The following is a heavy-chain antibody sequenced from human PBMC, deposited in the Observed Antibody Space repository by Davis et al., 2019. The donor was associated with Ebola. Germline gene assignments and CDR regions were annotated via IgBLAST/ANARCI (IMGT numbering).Heavy chain of an antibody. CDR1: GFTFSYTE. J-gene: IGHJ4*02. Sequence: GESLKISCAVSGFTFSYTEMTWVRQTPGKGLVWVSRIKSDGTTISYADSVKGRFTISRDNAKNTLFLQMNSLRAEDTAVYYCARDGENYSDLDYWGQGTLVTVSS. CDR3: ARDGENYSDLDY. D-gene: IGHD3-10*01. CDR2: IKSDGTTI. V-gene: IGHV3-74*01.